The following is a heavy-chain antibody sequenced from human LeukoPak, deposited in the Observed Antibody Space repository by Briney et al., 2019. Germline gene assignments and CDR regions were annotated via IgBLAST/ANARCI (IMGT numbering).Heavy chain of an antibody. CDR3: ARDKLGGWFGELLSRGDAFDI. Sequence: SETLSLTCTVSGGSISSYYWSWIRQPPGKGLEWIGYIYYSGSTNYNPSLKSRVTISVDTSKNQFSLKLSSVTAADTAVYYCARDKLGGWFGELLSRGDAFDIWGQGTMVTVSS. CDR1: GGSISSYY. V-gene: IGHV4-59*01. J-gene: IGHJ3*02. D-gene: IGHD3-10*01. CDR2: IYYSGST.